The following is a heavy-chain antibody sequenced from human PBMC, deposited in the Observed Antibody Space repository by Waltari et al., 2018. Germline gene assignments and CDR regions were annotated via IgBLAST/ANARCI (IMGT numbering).Heavy chain of an antibody. J-gene: IGHJ3*02. Sequence: QVQLVESGGGVVQPGRSLRLSCAASGFTFSSYGMHWVRPAPGKGLAWVAVIWYDGSNKCYADSVKGRFTISRDNSKNTRYLQMNSLRAEETAVYYCAKDRDYDYVWGSYRSRTFDAFDIWGQGTMVTVSS. CDR1: GFTFSSYG. CDR3: AKDRDYDYVWGSYRSRTFDAFDI. CDR2: IWYDGSNK. D-gene: IGHD3-16*02. V-gene: IGHV3-33*06.